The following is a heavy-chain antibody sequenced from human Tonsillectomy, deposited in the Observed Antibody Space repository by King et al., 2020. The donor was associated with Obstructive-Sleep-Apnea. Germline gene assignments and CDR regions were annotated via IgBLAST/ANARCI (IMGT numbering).Heavy chain of an antibody. D-gene: IGHD1-7*01. Sequence: VTLKESGPTLVKPTQTLTLTCTFSGFSLSTSIVGVGWIRQPPGKALEWLALIYWDDDKRYSPSLKSRLTITKDTSKNQVVLTMTNMDPVDTATYYCAHSGNWNYDWYFDYWGQGALVTVSS. CDR2: IYWDDDK. CDR3: AHSGNWNYDWYFDY. V-gene: IGHV2-5*02. J-gene: IGHJ4*02. CDR1: GFSLSTSIVG.